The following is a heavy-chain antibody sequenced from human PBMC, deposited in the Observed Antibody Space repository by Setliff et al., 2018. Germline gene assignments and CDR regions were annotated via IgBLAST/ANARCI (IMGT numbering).Heavy chain of an antibody. V-gene: IGHV3-7*01. J-gene: IGHJ4*02. D-gene: IGHD2-21*01. CDR3: SSYLVS. CDR1: GFTFGSYW. Sequence: GGSLRLSCAASGFTFGSYWMTWVRQAPEKGLEWVANIHQDGSERHYVDAVRGRFTVSSDNARNLLYLQMNSLRVDDTAVYYCSSYLVSWGQGALVTVSS. CDR2: IHQDGSER.